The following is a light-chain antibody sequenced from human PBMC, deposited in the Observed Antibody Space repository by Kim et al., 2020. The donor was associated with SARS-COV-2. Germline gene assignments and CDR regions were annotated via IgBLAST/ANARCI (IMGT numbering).Light chain of an antibody. CDR1: SLESYY. V-gene: IGLV3-19*01. CDR3: NSRDSNDNVV. J-gene: IGLJ3*02. CDR2: GKN. Sequence: VAMGQTVRITCQGDSLESYYATWDQQKPGQAPILVIYGKNNRPSGIPDRFSGSSSGNTASLTITGTQAGDEADYYCNSRDSNDNVVFGGGTQLTVL.